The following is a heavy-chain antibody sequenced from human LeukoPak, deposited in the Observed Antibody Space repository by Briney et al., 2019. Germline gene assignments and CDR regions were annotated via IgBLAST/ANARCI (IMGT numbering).Heavy chain of an antibody. V-gene: IGHV3-66*01. Sequence: GGSRRPSCAVAGFTVSASYMSWVRQAPGKGLEWVSVIYSGGNTNYADSVKGRFTISRDNSKNTLYLQMNSLRVEDTAVYYCARDGKDSRGYYFGDSWGQGTLVTVSS. CDR1: GFTVSASY. J-gene: IGHJ4*02. CDR3: ARDGKDSRGYYFGDS. D-gene: IGHD3-22*01. CDR2: IYSGGNT.